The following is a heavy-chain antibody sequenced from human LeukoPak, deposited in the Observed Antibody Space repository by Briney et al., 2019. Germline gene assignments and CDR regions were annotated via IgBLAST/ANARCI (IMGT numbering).Heavy chain of an antibody. D-gene: IGHD3-3*01. CDR3: ASPLLRNYDFWSGYNYYYYYMDV. J-gene: IGHJ6*03. CDR2: ISAYNGYT. V-gene: IGHV1-18*01. Sequence: GASVKVSCKTSGYTFTNYGVSWVRQAPGQGLEWMGWISAYNGYTNYAQKFQGRVTITTDESTSTAYMELSSLRSEDTAVYYCASPLLRNYDFWSGYNYYYYYMDVWGKGTTVTVSS. CDR1: GYTFTNYG.